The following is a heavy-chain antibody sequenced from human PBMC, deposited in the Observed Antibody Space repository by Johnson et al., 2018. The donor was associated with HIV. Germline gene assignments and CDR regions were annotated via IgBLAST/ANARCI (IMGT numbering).Heavy chain of an antibody. CDR3: AKSTQASIFRESGPYGAFDI. D-gene: IGHD3-3*02. J-gene: IGHJ3*02. V-gene: IGHV3-74*02. Sequence: VQLVESGGGLVQPGGSLRLSCAASGITVSSNYMSWVRQAPGKGLEWVSRINSDGSSTNYADSVKGRFTISRDNAKNTLYLQMRSLRAEDTAVYYCAKSTQASIFRESGPYGAFDIWGQGTMVTVSA. CDR2: INSDGSST. CDR1: GITVSSNY.